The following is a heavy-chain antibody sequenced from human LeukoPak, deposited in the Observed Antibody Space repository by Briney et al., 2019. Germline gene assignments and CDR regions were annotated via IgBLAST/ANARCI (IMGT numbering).Heavy chain of an antibody. CDR1: GGSISSGSDY. Sequence: SQTLSLTCTVSGGSISSGSDYWSWIRQPAGKGLDWIGRIYISGSSNYNPSLKSRVTISLDTSKNQFSLKLSSVTAADTAVYYCARQWSGYSYGSDWFDPWGQGTLVTVSS. V-gene: IGHV4-61*02. J-gene: IGHJ5*02. CDR2: IYISGSS. D-gene: IGHD5-18*01. CDR3: ARQWSGYSYGSDWFDP.